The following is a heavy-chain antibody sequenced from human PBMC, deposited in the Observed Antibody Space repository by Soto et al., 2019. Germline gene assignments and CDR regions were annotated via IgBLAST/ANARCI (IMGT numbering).Heavy chain of an antibody. CDR2: IYYSGST. V-gene: IGHV4-59*08. CDR1: GGSISSYY. CDR3: ATQEVGGSYVYTFDP. J-gene: IGHJ5*02. D-gene: IGHD1-26*01. Sequence: SETLCLTCTVSGGSISSYYWSWIRQPPGKGLEWIGYIYYSGSTNYNPSLKSRVTISVDTSKNQFSLKLSSVTAADTAVYYCATQEVGGSYVYTFDPWGQGTLVTVSS.